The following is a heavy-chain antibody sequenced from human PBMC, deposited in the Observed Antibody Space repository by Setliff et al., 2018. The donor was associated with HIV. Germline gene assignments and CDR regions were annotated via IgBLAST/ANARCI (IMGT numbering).Heavy chain of an antibody. J-gene: IGHJ4*02. CDR2: IYYSGNT. D-gene: IGHD5-12*01. CDR1: GGSISSADYY. Sequence: SETLSLTCTVSGGSISSADYYWSWIRQPPGKGLEWIGYIYYSGNTYFNPALKSRITMSVDTSEDQFSLRLSSVTAADTAVYYCARVVVERATIFDFWGPGTLVTVSS. V-gene: IGHV4-30-4*08. CDR3: ARVVVERATIFDF.